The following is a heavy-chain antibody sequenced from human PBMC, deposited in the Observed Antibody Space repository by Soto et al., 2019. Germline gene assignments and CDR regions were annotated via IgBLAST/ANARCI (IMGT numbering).Heavy chain of an antibody. J-gene: IGHJ3*02. CDR3: AKVYLVGGYDFWTAFDI. V-gene: IGHV3-30*18. CDR2: ISYDGSNK. Sequence: TGGSLRLSCAASGFTFSSYGMHWVRQAPGKGLEWVAVISYDGSNKYYADSVKGRFTISRDNSKNTLYLQMNSLRAEDTAVYYCAKVYLVGGYDFWTAFDIWGQGKMVTVS. CDR1: GFTFSSYG. D-gene: IGHD3-3*01.